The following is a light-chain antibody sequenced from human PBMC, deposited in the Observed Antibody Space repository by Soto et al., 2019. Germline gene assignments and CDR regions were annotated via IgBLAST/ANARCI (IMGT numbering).Light chain of an antibody. J-gene: IGKJ4*01. Sequence: EIVLTQSPATLSLSPGERATLSCRASQSVSSYLAWYQHIPGQAPRLLVYDASNRATGIPARFSGSGSGTDFTLTISSLEPEDFAVYYCQHRSNWPLTFGGGTKVEIK. V-gene: IGKV3-11*01. CDR3: QHRSNWPLT. CDR1: QSVSSY. CDR2: DAS.